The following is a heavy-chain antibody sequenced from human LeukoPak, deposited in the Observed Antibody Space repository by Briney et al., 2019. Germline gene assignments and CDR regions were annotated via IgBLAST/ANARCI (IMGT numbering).Heavy chain of an antibody. J-gene: IGHJ4*02. CDR1: GFTFSSYA. V-gene: IGHV3-53*01. D-gene: IGHD3-10*01. CDR2: IYSGGST. Sequence: RGSLRLSCAASGFTFSSYAMSWVRPAPGKGLEWVSVIYSGGSTYYADSVKGRFTISRDNSKNTLYLQMNSLRAEDTAVYYCARGPRGCWGQGSLVTVSS. CDR3: ARGPRGC.